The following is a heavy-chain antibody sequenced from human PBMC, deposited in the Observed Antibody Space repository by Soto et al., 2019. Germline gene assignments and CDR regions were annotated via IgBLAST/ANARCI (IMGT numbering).Heavy chain of an antibody. V-gene: IGHV1-69*13. D-gene: IGHD1-26*01. CDR3: ASPLSRATRHYYGMDV. Sequence: SVKVSCKASGGTFSSYAISWVRQAPGQGLEWMGGIIPIFGTANYAQKFQGRVTITADESTSTAYMELSSLRSEDTAVYYCASPLSRATRHYYGMDVWGQGTTVTVSS. CDR1: GGTFSSYA. J-gene: IGHJ6*02. CDR2: IIPIFGTA.